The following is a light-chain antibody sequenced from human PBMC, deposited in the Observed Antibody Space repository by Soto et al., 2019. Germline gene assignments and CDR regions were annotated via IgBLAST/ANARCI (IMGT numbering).Light chain of an antibody. V-gene: IGLV1-40*01. CDR2: SDT. CDR1: SSNIGAGYD. CDR3: QAYDSSLSGYV. J-gene: IGLJ1*01. Sequence: QSVLTQPPSVSGAPGQRVTISCTGSSSNIGAGYDVHWYQQLPGTAPKLLIYSDTKRPSGVPDRFSGSKSGTPASLAITGRRAEDEADYYCQAYDSSLSGYVFGTGTKVTV.